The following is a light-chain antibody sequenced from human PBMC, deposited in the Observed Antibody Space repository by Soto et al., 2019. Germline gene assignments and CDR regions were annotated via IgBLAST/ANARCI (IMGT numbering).Light chain of an antibody. CDR3: QQYDVLPLS. V-gene: IGKV1-33*01. CDR1: QDIGNY. Sequence: IKMTQSPASLTSYVGDRATLTCPASQDIGNYLNWYQQKPGKAPKLLSSDASNLEVGVPLRFSGSGSGTHFTVTINSLQTEDIETYYCQQYDVLPLSFGPGTKVDI. CDR2: DAS. J-gene: IGKJ3*01.